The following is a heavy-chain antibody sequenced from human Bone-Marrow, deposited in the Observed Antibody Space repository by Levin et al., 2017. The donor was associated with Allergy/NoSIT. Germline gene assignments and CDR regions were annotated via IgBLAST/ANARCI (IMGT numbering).Heavy chain of an antibody. CDR1: GYTFTGYY. Sequence: AASVKVSCKASGYTFTGYYLHWVRQAPGKRLEWMGWVNPNSGGIHYAQKFQGRVTMTRDTSINTVYMELSRLTLDDTAVYYCARELNWGFFDYWGQGTLVTVSS. V-gene: IGHV1-2*02. D-gene: IGHD7-27*01. CDR3: ARELNWGFFDY. CDR2: VNPNSGGI. J-gene: IGHJ4*02.